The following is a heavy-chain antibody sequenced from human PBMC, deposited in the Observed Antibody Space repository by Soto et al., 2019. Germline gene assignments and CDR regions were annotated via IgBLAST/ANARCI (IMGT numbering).Heavy chain of an antibody. V-gene: IGHV5-51*01. Sequence: PGEPLKISCKGSGYSFTSYWIGWVRQMPGKGLEWMGIIYPGDSDTRYSPSFQGQVTISADKSISTAYLQWSSLKASDTAMYYCARLPYYDSSGYRYYYYGMDVWGQGTTVTVSS. CDR3: ARLPYYDSSGYRYYYYGMDV. J-gene: IGHJ6*02. CDR2: IYPGDSDT. CDR1: GYSFTSYW. D-gene: IGHD3-22*01.